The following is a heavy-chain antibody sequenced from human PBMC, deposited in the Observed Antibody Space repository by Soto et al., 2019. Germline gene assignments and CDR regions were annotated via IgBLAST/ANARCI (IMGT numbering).Heavy chain of an antibody. Sequence: QVQLVQSGDEVKKPGASVKVSCKASGYTFTSYAMHCVLQAPGQMLERMGWINAGNGNTKYSQKFQGRVTITRDTSASTAYMELSSLRSEDTAVEDCARRGYDHTIFGVVIAYWGQGTMVTVSS. D-gene: IGHD3-3*01. J-gene: IGHJ4*02. CDR2: INAGNGNT. CDR3: ARRGYDHTIFGVVIAY. V-gene: IGHV1-3*01. CDR1: GYTFTSYA.